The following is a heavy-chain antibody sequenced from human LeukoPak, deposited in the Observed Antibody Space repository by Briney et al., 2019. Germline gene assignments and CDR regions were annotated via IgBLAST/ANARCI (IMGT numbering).Heavy chain of an antibody. CDR2: IIPIFGTA. D-gene: IGHD3-22*01. Sequence: SVKVSCKASGGTFSSYGVNWVRQAPGQGLEWMGGIIPIFGTANYAQKFQGRVTITADESTSTAYMELSSLRSEDTAVYYCARDRVGYDSSGRDAFDIWGQGTMVTVSS. V-gene: IGHV1-69*01. CDR3: ARDRVGYDSSGRDAFDI. J-gene: IGHJ3*02. CDR1: GGTFSSYG.